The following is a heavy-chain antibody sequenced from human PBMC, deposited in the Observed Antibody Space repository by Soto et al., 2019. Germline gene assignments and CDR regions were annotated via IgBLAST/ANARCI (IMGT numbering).Heavy chain of an antibody. CDR3: TTVFDY. CDR1: GFTFTNNW. J-gene: IGHJ4*02. Sequence: EVQLVESGGDLVQPGGSLRLSCAVSGFTFTNNWIHWVRQAPGKGLLWVSRLTGGTATGYADSVRGRFTISGDAAKNTLYLQMNDLRAEDTNVYYCTTVFDYWGRGTLVTVSS. D-gene: IGHD1-1*01. CDR2: LTGGTAT. V-gene: IGHV3-74*01.